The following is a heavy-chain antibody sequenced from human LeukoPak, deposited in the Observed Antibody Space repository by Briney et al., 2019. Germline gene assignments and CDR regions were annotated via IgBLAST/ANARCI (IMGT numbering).Heavy chain of an antibody. J-gene: IGHJ2*01. V-gene: IGHV4-59*01. CDR1: GGSISSYY. CDR2: IYYSGST. Sequence: ASETLSLTCTVSGGSISSYYWSWIRQPPGKGPEWIGYIYYSGSTNYNPSLKSRVTISVDTSKNQFSLKLSSVTAADTAVYYCARHDFYWYFDLWGRGTLVTVSS. D-gene: IGHD2-21*02. CDR3: ARHDFYWYFDL.